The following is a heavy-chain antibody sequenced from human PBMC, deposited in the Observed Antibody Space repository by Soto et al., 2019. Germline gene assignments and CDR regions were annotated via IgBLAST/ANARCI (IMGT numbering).Heavy chain of an antibody. CDR3: AKGRGYCSSTSCYVASDY. V-gene: IGHV3-23*01. CDR2: ISGGDGRST. D-gene: IGHD2-2*01. Sequence: PGGSLRLSCAASGFTFSDYAMSWVRQAPGKGLEWVSAISGGDGRSTYYADPVKGRFSISRDNSKTTMYLQMNSLGAEDTAVYYCAKGRGYCSSTSCYVASDYWGQGTLVTVS. J-gene: IGHJ4*02. CDR1: GFTFSDYA.